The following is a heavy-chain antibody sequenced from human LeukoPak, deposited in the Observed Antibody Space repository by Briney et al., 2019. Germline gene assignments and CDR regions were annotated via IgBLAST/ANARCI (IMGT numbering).Heavy chain of an antibody. CDR2: INHSGST. CDR1: GGSFSGYY. CDR3: AELGITMIGGV. V-gene: IGHV4-34*01. Sequence: PSETLSLTCAVSGGSFSGYYWSWIRQPPGQGLEWIGEINHSGSTNYNPSLKSRVTISVDTSKNQFSLKLSSVTAADTAVYYCAELGITMIGGVWGKGTTVTISS. J-gene: IGHJ6*04. D-gene: IGHD3-10*02.